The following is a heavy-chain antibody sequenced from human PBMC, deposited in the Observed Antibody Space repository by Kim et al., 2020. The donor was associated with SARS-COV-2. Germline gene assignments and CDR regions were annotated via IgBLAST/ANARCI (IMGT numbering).Heavy chain of an antibody. V-gene: IGHV1-3*01. CDR3: ARDRLGGGSYAFDI. D-gene: IGHD1-26*01. J-gene: IGHJ3*02. Sequence: SQKFHGRVTITRDTSASTAYMELSSLRSEDTAVYYCARDRLGGGSYAFDIWGQGTMVTVSS.